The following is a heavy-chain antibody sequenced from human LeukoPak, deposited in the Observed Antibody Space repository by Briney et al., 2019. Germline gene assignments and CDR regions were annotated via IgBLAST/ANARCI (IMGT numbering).Heavy chain of an antibody. CDR1: GFTFSSYS. V-gene: IGHV3-21*01. CDR3: ARDGYCSGGSCYHDFDY. J-gene: IGHJ4*02. Sequence: KPGRSLRPSCAASGFTFSSYSMNWVRHAPGKWLEWVSSISSSSSYIYYADSVKGRFTISRDNAKNSLYLQMNSLRAEDTAVYYCARDGYCSGGSCYHDFDYWGQGTLVTVSS. D-gene: IGHD2-15*01. CDR2: ISSSSSYI.